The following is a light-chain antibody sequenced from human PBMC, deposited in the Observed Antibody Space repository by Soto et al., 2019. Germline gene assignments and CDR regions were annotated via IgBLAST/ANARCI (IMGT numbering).Light chain of an antibody. CDR2: EVS. J-gene: IGLJ1*01. V-gene: IGLV2-14*01. Sequence: QSVLTQPASVSGSPGQSITISCTGTSRDVGGYNYVSWYQQHPGKAPKLMIYEVSNRPSGVSNRFSGSKSGNTASLTISGLQAEDEADYYCSSYTGSSYVFGTGTKLTVL. CDR1: SRDVGGYNY. CDR3: SSYTGSSYV.